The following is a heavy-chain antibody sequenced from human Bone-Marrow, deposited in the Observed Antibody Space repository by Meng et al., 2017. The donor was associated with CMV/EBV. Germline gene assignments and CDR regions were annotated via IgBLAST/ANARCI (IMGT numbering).Heavy chain of an antibody. CDR2: IWYDGSNK. J-gene: IGHJ6*02. V-gene: IGHV3-33*01. Sequence: GGSLRLSFAASGLTFSNYGMHWVRQAPGKGLEWVAVIWYDGSNKYYADSVKGRFTISRDNSKNTLYLQMNSLRAEDTAVYYCARAAADYYYYYGMDVWGQGTTVTVSS. CDR1: GLTFSNYG. CDR3: ARAAADYYYYYGMDV. D-gene: IGHD6-13*01.